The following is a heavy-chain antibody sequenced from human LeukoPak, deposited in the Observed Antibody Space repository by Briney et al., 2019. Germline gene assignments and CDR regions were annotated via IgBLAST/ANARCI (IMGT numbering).Heavy chain of an antibody. CDR1: GFTFNTYS. Sequence: GGSLRLSCVASGFTFNTYSMHWVRQAPGKGLEWVAVLSFDGDEKHYADSVKGRFTISRDNSKNTLYLQMNSLRAEDTAVYYCAKAPGITIFGVVIIFDYWGQGTLVTVSS. CDR3: AKAPGITIFGVVIIFDY. D-gene: IGHD3-3*01. V-gene: IGHV3-30-3*01. J-gene: IGHJ4*02. CDR2: LSFDGDEK.